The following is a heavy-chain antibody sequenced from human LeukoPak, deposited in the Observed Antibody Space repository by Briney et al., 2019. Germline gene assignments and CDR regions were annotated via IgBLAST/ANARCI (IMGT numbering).Heavy chain of an antibody. J-gene: IGHJ4*02. CDR3: VRDLT. CDR1: GFSFSASA. CDR2: ITSNGHST. V-gene: IGHV3-64D*06. Sequence: PGGSLRLSCSAPGFSFSASAMHWVRQAPGKGPQFVSAITSNGHSTYYADSVKGRFTISRDNSKSTLDLQMSSLRAEDTAVYYCVRDLTWGQGTLVTVSS. D-gene: IGHD4/OR15-4a*01.